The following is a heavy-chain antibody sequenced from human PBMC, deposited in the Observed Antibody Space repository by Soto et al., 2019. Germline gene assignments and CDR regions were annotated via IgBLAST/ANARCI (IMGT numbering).Heavy chain of an antibody. Sequence: EVQLLESGGGLVQPGGSLGLSCAASGFTFSIYAMSWVRQSPGKGPEWVSVINGRGSPTFYADSVKGRFTISRYNSKTPLSLQMNSLSAEDAALYLCAKHIEAAGIWYIDLWGRGTLVSVSS. V-gene: IGHV3-23*01. J-gene: IGHJ2*01. CDR3: AKHIEAAGIWYIDL. CDR1: GFTFSIYA. CDR2: INGRGSPT. D-gene: IGHD2-21*01.